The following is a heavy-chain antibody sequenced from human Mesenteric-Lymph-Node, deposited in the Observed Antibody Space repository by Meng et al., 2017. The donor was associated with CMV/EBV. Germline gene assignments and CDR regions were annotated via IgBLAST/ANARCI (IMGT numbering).Heavy chain of an antibody. CDR1: GFTFDDYA. CDR2: ISWNSGSI. Sequence: SLKISCAASGFTFDDYAMHWVRQAPGKGLEWVSGISWNSGSIGYADSVKGRFTISRDNAKNSLYLQMNSLRAEDTAVYYCARFIVVVPAAILGPFDYWGQGTLVTVSS. V-gene: IGHV3-9*01. CDR3: ARFIVVVPAAILGPFDY. J-gene: IGHJ4*02. D-gene: IGHD2-2*02.